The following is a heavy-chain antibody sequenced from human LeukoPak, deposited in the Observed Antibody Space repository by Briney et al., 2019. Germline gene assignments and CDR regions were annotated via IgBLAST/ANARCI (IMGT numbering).Heavy chain of an antibody. V-gene: IGHV3-48*03. CDR2: ISSSGSTI. D-gene: IGHD3-10*02. J-gene: IGHJ6*04. Sequence: PGGSLRLSCAASGFNFNSYAMHWVRQAPGKGLEWVSYISSSGSTIYYADSVKGRFTISRDNAKNSLYLQMNSLRAEDTAVYYCAELGITMIGGVWGKGTTVTISS. CDR1: GFNFNSYA. CDR3: AELGITMIGGV.